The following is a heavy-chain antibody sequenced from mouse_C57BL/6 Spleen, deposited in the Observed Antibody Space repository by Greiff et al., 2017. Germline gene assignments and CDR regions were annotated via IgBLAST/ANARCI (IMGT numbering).Heavy chain of an antibody. D-gene: IGHD1-1*01. V-gene: IGHV14-3*01. CDR1: GFNIKNTY. J-gene: IGHJ1*03. CDR2: IDPTNGNT. Sequence: EVKLMESVAELVRPGASVKLSCTASGFNIKNTYMHWVKQRPEQGLEWIGRIDPTNGNTKYDPKFQGKAPITADTSSNTAYLQLSSLTSEDTAIFYCARGLITTVAFDVWGTGTTVTVSS. CDR3: ARGLITTVAFDV.